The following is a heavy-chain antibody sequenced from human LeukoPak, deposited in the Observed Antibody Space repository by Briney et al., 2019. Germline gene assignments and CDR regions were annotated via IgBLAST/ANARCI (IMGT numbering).Heavy chain of an antibody. Sequence: GGSLRLSCAASGFTFSSYWMNWARQAPGKGLEWVASINHNGNVNYYVDSVKGRFTISRDNAKNSLYLQMSNLRAEDTAVYFCARGGGLDVWGHGATVTVSS. J-gene: IGHJ6*02. CDR2: INHNGNVN. CDR3: ARGGGLDV. V-gene: IGHV3-7*03. D-gene: IGHD3-16*01. CDR1: GFTFSSYW.